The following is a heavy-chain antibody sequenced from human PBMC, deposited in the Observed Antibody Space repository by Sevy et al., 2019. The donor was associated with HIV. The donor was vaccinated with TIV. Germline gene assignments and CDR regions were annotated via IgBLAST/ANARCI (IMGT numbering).Heavy chain of an antibody. D-gene: IGHD6-13*01. CDR2: ISGSGGST. CDR3: VKDRNGIAAAGNPFDY. V-gene: IGHV3-23*01. CDR1: GFTFSSYA. Sequence: GGSLRLSCAASGFTFSSYAMSWVRQAPGKGLEWVSAISGSGGSTYYADSVKGRFTISRDNSKNTLYLQMNSLRAEDTAVYYCVKDRNGIAAAGNPFDYWGQGTLVTVSS. J-gene: IGHJ4*02.